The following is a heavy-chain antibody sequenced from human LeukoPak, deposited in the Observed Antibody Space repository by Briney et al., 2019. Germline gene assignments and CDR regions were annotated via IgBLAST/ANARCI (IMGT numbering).Heavy chain of an antibody. CDR3: VRDHVGVGVVPAASGMDV. Sequence: GGSLRLSCAASGFTFSSYSMNWVRQAPGKGLEWVSYISSSSSTIYYADSVKGRFTISRDNAKNSLYLQMNSLRAEDTAVYYCVRDHVGVGVVPAASGMDVWGRGTTVTVSS. V-gene: IGHV3-48*01. J-gene: IGHJ6*04. D-gene: IGHD2-2*01. CDR1: GFTFSSYS. CDR2: ISSSSSTI.